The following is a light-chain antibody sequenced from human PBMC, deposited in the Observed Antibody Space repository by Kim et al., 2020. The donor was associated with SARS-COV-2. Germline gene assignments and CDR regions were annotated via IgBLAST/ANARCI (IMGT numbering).Light chain of an antibody. CDR1: SSNIGSNT. Sequence: ELTQPPSASGTPGQSVTISCSGSSSNIGSNTVNWYQQLPGTAPKLLIYSNNQRPSGVPDRFSGSKSGTSASLAISGLQSEDEEDYYCAAWDDSLNGWVFGGGTKLTVL. CDR2: SNN. J-gene: IGLJ3*02. CDR3: AAWDDSLNGWV. V-gene: IGLV1-44*01.